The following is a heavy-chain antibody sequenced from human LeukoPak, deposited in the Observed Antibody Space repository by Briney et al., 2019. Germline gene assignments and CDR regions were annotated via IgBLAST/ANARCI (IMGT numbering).Heavy chain of an antibody. CDR2: ISSRSILI. V-gene: IGHV3-48*01. J-gene: IGHJ6*03. Sequence: GGSLRLSCAASGFTFTGHSMNWVRQAPGKGLEWVSYISSRSILIHYADSVKGRFTISRDDARSSLYLQMNSLRAEDTAVYYCARGYIPPFTLNKYYSFMDVWDKGATVTVSS. CDR1: GFTFTGHS. D-gene: IGHD2/OR15-2a*01. CDR3: ARGYIPPFTLNKYYSFMDV.